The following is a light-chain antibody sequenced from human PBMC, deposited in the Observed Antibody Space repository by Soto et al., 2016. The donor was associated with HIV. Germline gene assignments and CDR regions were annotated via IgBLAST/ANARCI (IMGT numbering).Light chain of an antibody. V-gene: IGLV3-21*02. CDR2: DDN. CDR1: NIGDKS. CDR3: QVWDSGNDHRV. J-gene: IGLJ3*02. Sequence: SYELTQPPSVSVTPGETARITCGGNNIGDKSVHWYQQKPGQAPVLVVYDDNDRPSGIPERFSGSNFGNTATLTISRVEAGDEADYHCQVWDSGNDHRVFGGGTRPDRP.